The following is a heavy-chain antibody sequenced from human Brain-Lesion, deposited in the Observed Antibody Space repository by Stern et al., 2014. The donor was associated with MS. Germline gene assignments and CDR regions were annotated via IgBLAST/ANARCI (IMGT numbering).Heavy chain of an antibody. D-gene: IGHD2-2*01. CDR3: ARGRVVPGFQYYATDV. Sequence: VQLVESGPGLVKPSQTLSLSCTVSGGSISSGGYYWSWIRQPAGKGLEWIGRIFKSGSTRYNPSLTSRGTISIDTPKNPFSLRLTSMTAADTAVYYCARGRVVPGFQYYATDVWGQGTTVIVSS. V-gene: IGHV4-61*02. CDR1: GGSISSGGYY. J-gene: IGHJ6*02. CDR2: IFKSGST.